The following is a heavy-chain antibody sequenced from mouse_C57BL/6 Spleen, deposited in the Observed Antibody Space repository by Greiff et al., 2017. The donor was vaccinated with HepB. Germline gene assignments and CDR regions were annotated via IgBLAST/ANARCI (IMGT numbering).Heavy chain of an antibody. CDR1: GYAFSSYW. CDR3: ARETAQATLFDY. D-gene: IGHD3-2*02. V-gene: IGHV1-80*01. CDR2: IYPGDGDT. Sequence: VQLQQSGAELVKPGASVKISCKASGYAFSSYWMNWVKQRPGKGLEWIGQIYPGDGDTNYNGKFKGKATLTADKSSSTAYMQLSSLPSEDSAVYFCARETAQATLFDYWGQGTTLTVSS. J-gene: IGHJ2*01.